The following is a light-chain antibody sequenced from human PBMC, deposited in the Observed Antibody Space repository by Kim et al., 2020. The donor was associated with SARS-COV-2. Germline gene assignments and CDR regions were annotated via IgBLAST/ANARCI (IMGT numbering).Light chain of an antibody. V-gene: IGKV3-20*01. CDR3: QQYSSSPAT. Sequence: CPGERPHLSCKASQSVSSNYLAWYQQNPGQAPRLLIYGASSRATGIPDRFSGSGSGTDFTLTITRLEPEDFAVYYCQQYSSSPATFGQGTKVDIK. CDR2: GAS. J-gene: IGKJ1*01. CDR1: QSVSSNY.